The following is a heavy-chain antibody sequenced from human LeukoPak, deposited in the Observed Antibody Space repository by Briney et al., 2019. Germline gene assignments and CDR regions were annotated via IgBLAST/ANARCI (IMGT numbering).Heavy chain of an antibody. CDR2: MNPNSGDT. V-gene: IGHV1-8*01. Sequence: ASVKVSCKASGYTFTSYDINWVRQATGQGLEWMGWMNPNSGDTGYPQKFQGRVTMTRDTSITTAYMELSSLRSEDTAVYYCARGRRVYGPFDIWGQGTMVTVSS. CDR1: GYTFTSYD. J-gene: IGHJ3*02. D-gene: IGHD2/OR15-2a*01. CDR3: ARGRRVYGPFDI.